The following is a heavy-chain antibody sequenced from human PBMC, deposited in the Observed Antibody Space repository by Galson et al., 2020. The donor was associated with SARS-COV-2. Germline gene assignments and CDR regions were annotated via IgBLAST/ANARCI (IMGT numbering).Heavy chain of an antibody. CDR2: ISASGGTT. J-gene: IGHJ4*02. CDR3: AKRGFTTGWHGAH. D-gene: IGHD6-19*01. Sequence: TGGSLRLSCAASGFIFSDYAMSWVRQAPGKGLEWVSGISASGGTTYYADSVKGRFIISRDNSKNRLYLQMSSLRAEDTAIYYCAKRGFTTGWHGAHWGQGTLVTVSS. V-gene: IGHV3-23*01. CDR1: GFIFSDYA.